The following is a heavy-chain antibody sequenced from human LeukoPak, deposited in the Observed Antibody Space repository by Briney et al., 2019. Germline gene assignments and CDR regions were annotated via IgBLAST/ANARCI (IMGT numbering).Heavy chain of an antibody. V-gene: IGHV1-46*01. Sequence: GASVKVSCKASGYTFTSYYVHWVRQAPGQGLEWMGIINPSGGSTSYAQKFQGRVTMTRDTSTSTVYMELRSLRSEDTAVYYCARVPHPDYGGNLRPDDAFDIWGQGTMVTVSS. CDR1: GYTFTSYY. CDR3: ARVPHPDYGGNLRPDDAFDI. D-gene: IGHD4-23*01. CDR2: INPSGGST. J-gene: IGHJ3*02.